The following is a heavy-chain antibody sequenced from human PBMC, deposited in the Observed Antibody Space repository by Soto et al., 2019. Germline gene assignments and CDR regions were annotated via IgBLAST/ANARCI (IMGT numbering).Heavy chain of an antibody. Sequence: PSQTLSLTCAISGDSVSSNSAAWNWIRQSPSRGLEWLGRTYYRSKWYNDYAVSVKSRITINPDTSKNQFSLQLNSVTPEDTAVYYCARGVVTMVRGVNIDGHSYYYSYMDVWGKGTTVTVSS. CDR1: GDSVSSNSAA. CDR3: ARGVVTMVRGVNIDGHSYYYSYMDV. CDR2: TYYRSKWYN. V-gene: IGHV6-1*01. D-gene: IGHD3-10*01. J-gene: IGHJ6*03.